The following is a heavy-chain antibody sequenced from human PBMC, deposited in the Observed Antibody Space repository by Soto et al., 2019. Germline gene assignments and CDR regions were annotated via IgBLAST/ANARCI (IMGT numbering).Heavy chain of an antibody. J-gene: IGHJ6*02. CDR2: IYSGGST. D-gene: IGHD3-10*01. CDR1: GFTVSSNY. V-gene: IGHV3-66*01. CDR3: ARDLSVGYYGSGSYYYYCMDV. Sequence: EVQLVESGGGLVQPGGSLRLSCAASGFTVSSNYMSCVRQAPGKGLEWVSVIYSGGSTYYADSVKGRFTISRDNSKNTMYLQMNSLRAEATAVYYCARDLSVGYYGSGSYYYYCMDVWGQGTTVTVSS.